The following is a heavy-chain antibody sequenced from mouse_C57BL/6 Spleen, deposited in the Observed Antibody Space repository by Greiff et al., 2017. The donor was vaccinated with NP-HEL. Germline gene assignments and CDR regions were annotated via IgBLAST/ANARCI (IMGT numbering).Heavy chain of an antibody. D-gene: IGHD1-1*01. Sequence: EVQLQQSGPELVKPGASVKMSCKASGYTFTDYNMHWVKQSHGKSLEWIGYINPNNGGTSYNQKFKGKATLTVNKSSSTADMELRSLTSEDSAVYYCARWITTVVYFDYGGQGTTLTVSS. J-gene: IGHJ2*01. CDR2: INPNNGGT. V-gene: IGHV1-22*01. CDR1: GYTFTDYN. CDR3: ARWITTVVYFDY.